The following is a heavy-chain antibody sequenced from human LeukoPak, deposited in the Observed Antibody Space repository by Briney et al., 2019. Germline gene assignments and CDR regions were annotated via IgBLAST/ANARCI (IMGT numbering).Heavy chain of an antibody. Sequence: GGSLRLSCAASGFTVSSNYMSWVRQAPGKGLEWVGRIKSKTDGGTTDYAAPVKGRFTISRDDSKNTLYLQMNSLKTEDTAVYYCTTGVSGSPFDAFDIWGQGTMVTVSS. CDR3: TTGVSGSPFDAFDI. CDR1: GFTVSSNY. D-gene: IGHD1-26*01. CDR2: IKSKTDGGTT. V-gene: IGHV3-15*01. J-gene: IGHJ3*02.